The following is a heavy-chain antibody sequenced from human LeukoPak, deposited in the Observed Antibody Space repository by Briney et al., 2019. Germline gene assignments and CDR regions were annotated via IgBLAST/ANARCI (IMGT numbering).Heavy chain of an antibody. D-gene: IGHD5-18*01. CDR3: ARLETRYSYGSYYYYYMDV. CDR2: RNPADSDT. J-gene: IGHJ6*03. V-gene: IGHV5-51*01. CDR1: GYRFTSYW. Sequence: GESLKISCKGSGYRFTSYWISWVRQMPGKGLEWMGLRNPADSDTRYSPAFQGQVTISVDKSISTAYLQWSSLKASDTAMYYCARLETRYSYGSYYYYYMDVWGKGTTVTVSS.